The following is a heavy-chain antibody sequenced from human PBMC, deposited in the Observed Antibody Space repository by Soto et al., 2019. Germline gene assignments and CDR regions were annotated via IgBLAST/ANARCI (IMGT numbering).Heavy chain of an antibody. J-gene: IGHJ4*02. Sequence: ASVKVSCKASGDTFTSYAMHWVRQAPGQRLEWMGWINAGNGNTKYSQKFQGRVTITRDTSASTAYMELSSLRSEDTAVYYCARDHEIAAAGTHFDYWGQGTLVTVSS. D-gene: IGHD6-13*01. CDR3: ARDHEIAAAGTHFDY. CDR1: GDTFTSYA. V-gene: IGHV1-3*01. CDR2: INAGNGNT.